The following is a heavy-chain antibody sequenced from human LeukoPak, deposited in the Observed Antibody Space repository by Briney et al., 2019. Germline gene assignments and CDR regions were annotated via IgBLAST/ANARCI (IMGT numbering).Heavy chain of an antibody. V-gene: IGHV4-4*07. CDR3: STDSGITGEFIYAP. CDR2: IYSRVT. J-gene: IGHJ1*01. CDR1: GGSLSNYY. Sequence: SETLSLTCTVSGGSLSNYYLSWIRQPAGKGLEWIGRIYSRVTTYNPSLKSRVTMSPDTARNHVSLTLNSVTAAATAVYYCSTDSGITGEFIYAPGGQGTLATVS. D-gene: IGHD3-10*01.